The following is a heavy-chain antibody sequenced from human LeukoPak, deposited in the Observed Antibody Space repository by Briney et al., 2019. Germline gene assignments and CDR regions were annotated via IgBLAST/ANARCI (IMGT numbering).Heavy chain of an antibody. J-gene: IGHJ5*02. CDR3: AKTSYYDILTGSGDWFDP. CDR2: INGSGGST. CDR1: GFTFRNYG. D-gene: IGHD3-9*01. Sequence: GGTLRLSCAASGFTFRNYGMSWVRQAPGKGLEWVSTINGSGGSTYYPDSVKGRFTISRDNSKNTLYLQMNSLRAEDTAVYYCAKTSYYDILTGSGDWFDPWGQGTLVTVSS. V-gene: IGHV3-23*01.